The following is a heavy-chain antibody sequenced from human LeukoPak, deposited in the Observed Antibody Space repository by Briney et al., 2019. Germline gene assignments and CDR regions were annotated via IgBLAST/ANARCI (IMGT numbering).Heavy chain of an antibody. CDR2: ITGGGPYT. V-gene: IGHV3-23*01. Sequence: GGSLRLSCAASAFTFRNYAMSWVRQAPGKGLEWVSSITGGGPYTYCAPSVRGRLTISRDNSKNTLYLQMSSLRAEDTAVYYCAKGPLSSSNYYMDVWGKGTTVTVSS. J-gene: IGHJ6*03. CDR1: AFTFRNYA. CDR3: AKGPLSSSNYYMDV. D-gene: IGHD3-10*01.